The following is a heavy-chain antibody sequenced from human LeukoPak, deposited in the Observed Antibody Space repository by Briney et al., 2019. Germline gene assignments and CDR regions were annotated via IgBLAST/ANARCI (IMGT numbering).Heavy chain of an antibody. CDR3: ATVSRSSGRGYFDY. CDR2: MNSDGSST. J-gene: IGHJ4*02. CDR1: GFPFSNYW. V-gene: IGHV3-74*01. D-gene: IGHD6-19*01. Sequence: QPGGSLRLSCAASGFPFSNYWMHWVRHAPGKGLVWVSRMNSDGSSTSYADSVKGQFTISRDNAKNTLYLQMNSLRAEDAAVYYCATVSRSSGRGYFDYWGPGTLVTVSS.